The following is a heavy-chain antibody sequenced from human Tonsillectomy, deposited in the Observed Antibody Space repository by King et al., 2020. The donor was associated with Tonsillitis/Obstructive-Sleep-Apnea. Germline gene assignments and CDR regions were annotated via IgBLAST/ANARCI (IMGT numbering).Heavy chain of an antibody. CDR2: INVDGSST. CDR3: ARDHSGTGAAFDI. Sequence: VQLVESGGGLVQPGGSLRLSCAVSEFTFSSYSMHWVRQAPGKGLVWVSHINVDGSSTNYADSVKGRFTISRDNAKNTLYLQMNSLRAEDTAVYYSARDHSGTGAAFDIWGQGTMLTVSS. J-gene: IGHJ3*02. D-gene: IGHD1-1*01. V-gene: IGHV3-74*01. CDR1: EFTFSSYS.